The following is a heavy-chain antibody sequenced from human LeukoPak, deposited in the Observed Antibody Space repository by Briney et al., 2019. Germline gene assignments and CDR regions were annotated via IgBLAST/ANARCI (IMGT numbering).Heavy chain of an antibody. CDR3: AKGCLHCAFDI. V-gene: IGHV4-39*01. D-gene: IGHD5-24*01. CDR2: TYYSGST. CDR1: GGSIISTSYY. Sequence: SETLSLTCTVSGGSIISTSYYWGWIRQPPGKGLEWISITYYSGSTYYNPSLKSRVTISVDTSKNQFSLKLSSVTAADTSVYYGAKGCLHCAFDIWGQGTMVTVSS. J-gene: IGHJ3*02.